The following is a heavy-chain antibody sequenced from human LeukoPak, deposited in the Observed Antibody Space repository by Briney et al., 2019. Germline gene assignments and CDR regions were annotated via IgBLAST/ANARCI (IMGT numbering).Heavy chain of an antibody. D-gene: IGHD4-11*01. CDR1: GFIFTNYF. Sequence: GGSLRLSCAASGFIFTNYFMSWVRRAPGKGLEWVASIKHDGSEKYYVDSVRGRFTISRDNPKNTLYLQMNSLRAEDTAVYYCAKSTTVTSQQRGYFDYWGQGTLVTVSS. J-gene: IGHJ4*02. V-gene: IGHV3-7*01. CDR3: AKSTTVTSQQRGYFDY. CDR2: IKHDGSEK.